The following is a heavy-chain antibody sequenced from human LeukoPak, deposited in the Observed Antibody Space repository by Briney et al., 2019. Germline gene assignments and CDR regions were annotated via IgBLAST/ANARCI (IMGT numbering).Heavy chain of an antibody. CDR2: IYSGGST. CDR1: GFTVSSNY. V-gene: IGHV3-53*01. CDR3: ARAHPFNWYFDL. D-gene: IGHD3-16*01. J-gene: IGHJ2*01. Sequence: GGSLRLSCAASGFTVSSNYMNWVRQAPGKGLEWVSVIYSGGSTYYADSVKGRFTISRDNSKNTLYLQMNSPTAEDTAVYYCARAHPFNWYFDLWGRGTLVTVSS.